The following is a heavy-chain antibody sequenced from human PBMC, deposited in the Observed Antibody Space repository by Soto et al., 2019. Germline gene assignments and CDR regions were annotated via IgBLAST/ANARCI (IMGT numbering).Heavy chain of an antibody. Sequence: SETLSLTRTVSGDSICRYYWSWIRQPPGKGLEWIGYIYYSGSTNYNPSLKSRVTISVDTSKNQFSLKLSSVTAADTAVYYCARTGEQSPWAFDIWGQGTMVTVSS. V-gene: IGHV4-59*01. CDR2: IYYSGST. CDR3: ARTGEQSPWAFDI. D-gene: IGHD3-16*01. CDR1: GDSICRYY. J-gene: IGHJ3*02.